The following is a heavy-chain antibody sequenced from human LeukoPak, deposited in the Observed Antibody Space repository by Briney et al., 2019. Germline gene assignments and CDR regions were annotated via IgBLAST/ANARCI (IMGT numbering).Heavy chain of an antibody. CDR2: IHYSGST. V-gene: IGHV4-59*08. CDR1: GASIGGFY. J-gene: IGHJ5*01. CDR3: ARTLAAADS. D-gene: IGHD6-13*01. Sequence: PSETLSLTCTVSGASIGGFYWSWLRPPPGKGLEWIGYIHYSGSTNDNPSLKSRVTISVDTSKNQISLSLISVTAADTAVYSCARTLAAADSWGQGTLVTVSS.